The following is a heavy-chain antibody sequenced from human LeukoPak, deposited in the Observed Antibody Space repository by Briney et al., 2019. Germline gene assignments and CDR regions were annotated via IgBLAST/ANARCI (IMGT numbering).Heavy chain of an antibody. Sequence: SQTLSLTCTVSGGSISSGDYYWSWIRQPPRKGLEWIGYIYFGGSTSSTPSLKSRVTISVDTSKNQFSRKLSSVTAADTAVYYCAREEDWGQGTMVTVSS. CDR1: GGSISSGDYY. V-gene: IGHV4-30-4*08. CDR3: AREED. J-gene: IGHJ3*01. CDR2: IYFGGST.